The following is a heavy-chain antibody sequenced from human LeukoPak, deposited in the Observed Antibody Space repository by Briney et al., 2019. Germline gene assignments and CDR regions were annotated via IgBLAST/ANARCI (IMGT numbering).Heavy chain of an antibody. Sequence: PGGSLRLSRAASGFTVSSNYMSWVRQAPEEGLEWVSVIYSGGSTYYADSVKGRFTISRDNSKNTLYLQMNSLRAEDTAVYYCARGEYYYDSSGYPGDWGQGTLVTVSS. CDR3: ARGEYYYDSSGYPGD. D-gene: IGHD3-22*01. CDR2: IYSGGST. V-gene: IGHV3-66*01. CDR1: GFTVSSNY. J-gene: IGHJ4*02.